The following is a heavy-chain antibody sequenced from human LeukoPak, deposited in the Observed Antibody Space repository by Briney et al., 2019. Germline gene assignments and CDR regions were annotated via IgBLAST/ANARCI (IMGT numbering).Heavy chain of an antibody. V-gene: IGHV3-30*02. D-gene: IGHD3-10*01. Sequence: GGSLRLSCAASGFTFSSHSMNWVRQAPGKGLEWVAVIWYDGSNKYYADSVKGRFTISRDNSKNTLYLQMNSLRAEDTAVYYCAKDPRGTGTFDYWGQGTLVTVPS. J-gene: IGHJ4*02. CDR2: IWYDGSNK. CDR1: GFTFSSHS. CDR3: AKDPRGTGTFDY.